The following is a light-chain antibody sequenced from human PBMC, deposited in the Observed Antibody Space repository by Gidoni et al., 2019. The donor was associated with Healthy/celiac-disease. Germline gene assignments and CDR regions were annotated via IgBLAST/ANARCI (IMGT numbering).Light chain of an antibody. CDR1: QGIRND. CDR3: LEHNCYPPTCT. J-gene: IGKJ1*01. CDR2: AAS. Sequence: DIQMTQSPSSLSASVGDRVTITCRARQGIRNDLGWYQQQPGKAPKRLIYAASSLQSGVPSRFSGSGSGTEFTLTISNLQPEDFATYFCLEHNCYPPTCTFGQXTKVEIK. V-gene: IGKV1-17*02.